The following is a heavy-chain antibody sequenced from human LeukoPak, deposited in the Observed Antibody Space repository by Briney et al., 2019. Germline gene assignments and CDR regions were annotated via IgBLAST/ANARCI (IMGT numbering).Heavy chain of an antibody. J-gene: IGHJ4*02. CDR1: SGSVSSGSYY. Sequence: PSETLSLTCSVSSGSVSSGSYYWSWIRQPPGAGLEWIGYIYYSGSTNYNPSLKSRVTIAADTSKNQFSLKLSSVTAADTAVYYCARARAGGIFDYWGQGTLVTVSS. CDR3: ARARAGGIFDY. D-gene: IGHD3-10*01. V-gene: IGHV4-61*01. CDR2: IYYSGST.